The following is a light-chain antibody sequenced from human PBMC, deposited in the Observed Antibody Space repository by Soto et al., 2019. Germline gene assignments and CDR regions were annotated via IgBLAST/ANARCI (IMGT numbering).Light chain of an antibody. CDR1: TGAVTNDNY. CDR2: STS. CDR3: VLYYGGAQRGV. Sequence: QAVVIQEPSLTVSPGGTVTLTCASSTGAVTNDNYPNWFQQKPGQAPRPLIYSTSNKHSWTPARFSGSLLGGKDALTLSGKKPEDEDEHYCVLYYGGAQRGVFGRGTKLTVL. J-gene: IGLJ2*01. V-gene: IGLV7-43*01.